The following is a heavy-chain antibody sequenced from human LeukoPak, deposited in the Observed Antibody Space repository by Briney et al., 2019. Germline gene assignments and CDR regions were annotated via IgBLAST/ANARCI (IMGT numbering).Heavy chain of an antibody. D-gene: IGHD1-26*01. V-gene: IGHV3-9*01. Sequence: GGSLRLSCAASGFTFDDYAMHWVRHAPGKGLEWVSVISGNSGSIGYADSVKGRFTISRDNAKNSLYLQRNSLRTEDTALYYCAKAVTSGTYFSNYYMDVWGKGTTVTISS. CDR3: AKAVTSGTYFSNYYMDV. CDR2: ISGNSGSI. J-gene: IGHJ6*03. CDR1: GFTFDDYA.